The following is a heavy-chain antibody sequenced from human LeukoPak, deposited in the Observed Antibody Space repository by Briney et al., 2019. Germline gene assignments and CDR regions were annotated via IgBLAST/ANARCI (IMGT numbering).Heavy chain of an antibody. CDR1: GDSINSDDYY. D-gene: IGHD4-17*01. V-gene: IGHV4-31*03. CDR2: IYYSGST. J-gene: IGHJ4*02. CDR3: TGDSGAGYFDY. Sequence: PSQTLSLTCTVSGDSINSDDYYWSWIRQHPGKGLEWIGYIYYSGSTYYNPSLKSRVTISVDTSKNQFSLKLSSVTAADTAVYYCTGDSGAGYFDYWGQGTLVTVSS.